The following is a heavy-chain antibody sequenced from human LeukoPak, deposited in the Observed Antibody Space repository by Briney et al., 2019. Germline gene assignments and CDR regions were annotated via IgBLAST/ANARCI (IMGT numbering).Heavy chain of an antibody. CDR3: ARDRGSYYYDSSGYYYFDY. D-gene: IGHD3-22*01. Sequence: SVKVSCKASGGTFSSYAISWVRQAPGQGLEWMGRIIPIFGTANYAQKFQGRVTITTDEPTSTAYMELSSLRSEDTAVYYCARDRGSYYYDSSGYYYFDYWGQGTLVTVSS. V-gene: IGHV1-69*05. CDR2: IIPIFGTA. J-gene: IGHJ4*02. CDR1: GGTFSSYA.